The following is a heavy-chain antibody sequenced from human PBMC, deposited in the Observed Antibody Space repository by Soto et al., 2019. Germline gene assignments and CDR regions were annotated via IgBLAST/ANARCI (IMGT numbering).Heavy chain of an antibody. J-gene: IGHJ4*02. V-gene: IGHV3-74*01. CDR2: INSDGSST. D-gene: IGHD3-22*01. CDR3: VIGTAYDSSGYRSPFDY. Sequence: GGSLRLSCAASGFTFSSYWMHWVRQAPGKGLVWVSRINSDGSSTSYADSVKGRFAISRDNAKNTLYLQMNSLRAEDTAVYYCVIGTAYDSSGYRSPFDYWGQGTLVTVSS. CDR1: GFTFSSYW.